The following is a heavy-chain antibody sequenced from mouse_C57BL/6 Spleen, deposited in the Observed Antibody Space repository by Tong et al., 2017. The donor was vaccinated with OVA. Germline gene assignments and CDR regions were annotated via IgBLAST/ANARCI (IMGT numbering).Heavy chain of an antibody. D-gene: IGHD1-3*01. Sequence: EVQLQESGGGLVKPGGSLKLSCAASGFTFSSYAMSWVRQTPEKRLEWVATISDGGSYTYYPDDVKGRFTISRDNDKNNLYLQMSHLKSEDTAMYYCARDRDNPFAYWGQGTLVTVSA. J-gene: IGHJ3*01. V-gene: IGHV5-4*01. CDR2: ISDGGSYT. CDR3: ARDRDNPFAY. CDR1: GFTFSSYA.